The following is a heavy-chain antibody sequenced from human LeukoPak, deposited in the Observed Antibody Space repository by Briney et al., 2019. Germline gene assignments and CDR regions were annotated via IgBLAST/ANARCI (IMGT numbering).Heavy chain of an antibody. CDR3: ASSRFGEDYFDY. D-gene: IGHD3-10*01. V-gene: IGHV3-21*01. Sequence: AGGSLRLSCAASGFTFSSYSMNWVRQAPGKGLEWVSSISSSSSYIYYADSVKGRFTISRDNAKNSLYLQMNSLRAEDTAVYYCASSRFGEDYFDYWGQGTLVTVSS. CDR2: ISSSSSYI. J-gene: IGHJ4*02. CDR1: GFTFSSYS.